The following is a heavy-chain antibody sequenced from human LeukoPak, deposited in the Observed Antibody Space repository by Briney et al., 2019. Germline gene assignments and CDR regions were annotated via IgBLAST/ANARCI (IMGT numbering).Heavy chain of an antibody. J-gene: IGHJ4*02. D-gene: IGHD3-22*01. CDR1: GFTFSSYG. V-gene: IGHV3-30*18. CDR3: AKRLGDYFDY. Sequence: GGSLRLSCAASGFTFSSYGMHWVRQAPGKGLEWVAVISYDGSNKDYADSVKGRFTISRDNSKNTLYLQMNSLIAEDTAVYYCAKRLGDYFDYWGQGTLVTVSS. CDR2: ISYDGSNK.